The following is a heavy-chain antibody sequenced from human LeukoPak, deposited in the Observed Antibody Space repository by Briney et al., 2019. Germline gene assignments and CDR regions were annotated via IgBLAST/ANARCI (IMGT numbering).Heavy chain of an antibody. D-gene: IGHD4-23*01. V-gene: IGHV3-21*01. CDR2: IGSSSSYI. Sequence: GGCLRLSGAASGFTFRSYSMNWLRQAPGKEREWVASIGSSSSYIYYADSAKGRFTISRDNAKNSPYLQMNSLRAEDTAVSYCAPAIYGGNSIDYWGQGTLVTVSS. CDR3: APAIYGGNSIDY. CDR1: GFTFRSYS. J-gene: IGHJ4*02.